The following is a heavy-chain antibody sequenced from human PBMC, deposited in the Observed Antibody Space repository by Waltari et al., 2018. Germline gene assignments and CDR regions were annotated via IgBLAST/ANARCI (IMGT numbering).Heavy chain of an antibody. CDR2: INHRGST. CDR1: GGSFSGYY. Sequence: QVQLQQWGAGLLKPSETLSLTCAVYGGSFSGYYWSWIRPPPGKGLEGIGEINHRGSTNDNPSRKSRVTRSVDTSKNQFSLKLSAVTAADTAVYYCARGYYYYYMDVWGKGTTVTVSS. J-gene: IGHJ6*03. V-gene: IGHV4-34*01. CDR3: ARGYYYYYMDV.